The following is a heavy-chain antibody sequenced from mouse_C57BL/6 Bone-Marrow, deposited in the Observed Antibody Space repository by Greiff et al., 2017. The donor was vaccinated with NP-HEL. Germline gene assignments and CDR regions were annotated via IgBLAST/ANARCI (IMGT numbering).Heavy chain of an antibody. CDR3: ARGAY. V-gene: IGHV1-80*01. Sequence: VQLVESGAELVKPGASVKISCKVSGYAFSSYWMNWVKQRPGKGLEWIGQIFPGDDDTNYNGKLKVKATLTADKSSSTAYMQLSSLTSEDSAVYFCARGAYWGQGTLVTVSA. J-gene: IGHJ3*01. CDR2: IFPGDDDT. CDR1: GYAFSSYW.